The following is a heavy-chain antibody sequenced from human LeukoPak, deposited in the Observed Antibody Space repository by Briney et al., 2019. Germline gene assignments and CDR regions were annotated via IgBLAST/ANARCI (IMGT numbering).Heavy chain of an antibody. V-gene: IGHV3-23*01. CDR1: GFPFSSYA. D-gene: IGHD3-22*01. J-gene: IGHJ4*02. CDR3: AKAISGSYYFDY. CDR2: ISGSGGST. Sequence: GGSLRLSCAASGFPFSSYAMNWVRQAPGQGLEWVSAISGSGGSTYYADSVKGRFTISRDNSKSTLYLQMNSLRAEDTAVYYCAKAISGSYYFDYWGQGTLVTVSS.